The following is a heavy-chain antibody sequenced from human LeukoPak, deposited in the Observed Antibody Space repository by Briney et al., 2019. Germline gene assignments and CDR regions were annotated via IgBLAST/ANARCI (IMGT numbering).Heavy chain of an antibody. CDR3: ARVEGGYDNFDY. Sequence: SETLSLTCTVSGGSISSYYWSWIRQPPGKGLEWIGYIYYSGSTNYNPSLKSRVTISVDTSKDQFSLKLSSVTAADTAVYYCARVEGGYDNFDYWGQGTLVTVSS. CDR2: IYYSGST. V-gene: IGHV4-59*01. CDR1: GGSISSYY. J-gene: IGHJ4*02. D-gene: IGHD5-12*01.